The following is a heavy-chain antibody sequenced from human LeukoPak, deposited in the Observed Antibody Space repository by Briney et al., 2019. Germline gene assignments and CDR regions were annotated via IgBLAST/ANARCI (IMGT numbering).Heavy chain of an antibody. CDR3: ARVGGKYSSGWYVY. V-gene: IGHV4-34*01. CDR2: INHSGST. J-gene: IGHJ4*02. D-gene: IGHD6-19*01. Sequence: YPSETLSLTCAVYGVSFSGYYWRGIRQPPRKGLEWVGEINHSGSTNYNPSLKSRVTISVDTSKNQFSLKLSSVTAADTAVYYCARVGGKYSSGWYVYWGQGTLVTVSS. CDR1: GVSFSGYY.